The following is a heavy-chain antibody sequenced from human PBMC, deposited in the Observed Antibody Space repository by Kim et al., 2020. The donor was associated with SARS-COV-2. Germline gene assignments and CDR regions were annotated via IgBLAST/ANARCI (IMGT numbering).Heavy chain of an antibody. V-gene: IGHV4-39*01. CDR2: LSYSGRT. J-gene: IGHJ5*02. CDR3: AGLYAYNCFDP. CDR1: GGSISSSISY. D-gene: IGHD4-17*01. Sequence: SETLSLTCSVSGGSISSSISYWGWIRQPPGKGLEWIGSLSYSGRTYYNPSLKSRVTLSVDTSKNQFSLNLSSVTAADTAVYYCAGLYAYNCFDPWGQGTL.